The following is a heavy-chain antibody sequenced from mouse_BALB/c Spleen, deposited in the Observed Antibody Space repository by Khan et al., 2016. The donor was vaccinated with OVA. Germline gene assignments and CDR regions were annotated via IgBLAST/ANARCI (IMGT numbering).Heavy chain of an antibody. CDR2: IWDDGST. Sequence: QVQLKQSGPGLVAPSQSLSITCTVSGFSLTSYGVNWVRQPPGKGLEWLGVIWDDGSTNYHSDLKSRLSINKDNSKSQVFLKLNSLQTDDTATYYCAKWYNSYYAMDYWGQGTSVTGSS. CDR1: GFSLTSYG. CDR3: AKWYNSYYAMDY. V-gene: IGHV2-3*01. J-gene: IGHJ4*01. D-gene: IGHD1-3*01.